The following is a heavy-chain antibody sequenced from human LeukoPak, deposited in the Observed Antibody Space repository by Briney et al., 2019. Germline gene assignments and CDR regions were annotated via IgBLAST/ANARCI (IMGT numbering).Heavy chain of an antibody. D-gene: IGHD3-9*01. CDR2: INPSGGST. CDR1: GYTFTSYY. J-gene: IGHJ6*02. Sequence: ASVTVSCKASGYTFTSYYMHWVRQAPGQGLEWMGIINPSGGSTSYAQKFQGRVTMTRDTSTSTVYMELSSLRSEDTAVYYCARDRASVLLRYFDWLSYGMDVWGQGTTVTVSS. V-gene: IGHV1-46*01. CDR3: ARDRASVLLRYFDWLSYGMDV.